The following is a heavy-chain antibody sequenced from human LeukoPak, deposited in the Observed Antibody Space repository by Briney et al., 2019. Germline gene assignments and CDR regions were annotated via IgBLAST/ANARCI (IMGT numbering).Heavy chain of an antibody. V-gene: IGHV1-46*01. CDR3: AIASDRVAFDY. J-gene: IGHJ4*02. Sequence: ASVKVSCKASGYTFTGYYMHWVRQAPGQGLEWMGIINPSGGSTSYAQKFQGRVTMTRDTPTSTVYMELSSLRSEDTAVYYCAIASDRVAFDYWGQGTLVTVSS. CDR2: INPSGGST. CDR1: GYTFTGYY.